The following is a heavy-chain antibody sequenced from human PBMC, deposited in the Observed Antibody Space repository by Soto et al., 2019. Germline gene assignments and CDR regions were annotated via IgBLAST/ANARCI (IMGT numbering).Heavy chain of an antibody. Sequence: QVQLQQSGPGLVKPSETLSLTCSVSSGPSSSHNWGWIRQPPGRGLEWIGYVYSTGGTSYNPSLKRRVTISADTSTNHISLTLTSVTAADTAVYYCVRQGIGNLHGLVDVWGXGTTVRVSS. V-gene: IGHV4-59*08. J-gene: IGHJ6*04. D-gene: IGHD1-1*01. CDR3: VRQGIGNLHGLVDV. CDR2: VYSTGGT. CDR1: SGPSSSHN.